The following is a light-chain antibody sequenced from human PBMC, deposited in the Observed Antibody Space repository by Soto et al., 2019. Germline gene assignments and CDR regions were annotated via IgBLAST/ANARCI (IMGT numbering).Light chain of an antibody. CDR3: CSYAGSSTVV. V-gene: IGLV2-23*01. CDR2: EGS. J-gene: IGLJ2*01. CDR1: SSDVGNYNL. Sequence: QSALTQPASVSGSPGQSITISCTGTSSDVGNYNLVSWYQQHPGKAPKLMIYEGSKRPSGVSNRFSGSKSGNTASLTISGLQAEDEADYYCCSYAGSSTVVFGGGTKPTVL.